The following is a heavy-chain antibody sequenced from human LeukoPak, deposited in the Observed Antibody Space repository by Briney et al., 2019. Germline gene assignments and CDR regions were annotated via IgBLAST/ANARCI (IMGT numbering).Heavy chain of an antibody. CDR3: ARAPGYCSGGSCYKYYYGMDV. D-gene: IGHD2-15*01. J-gene: IGHJ6*02. V-gene: IGHV3-23*01. CDR2: ISGSGGST. CDR1: GFTFSSYA. Sequence: GGSLRLSCAASGFTFSSYAMSWVRQAPGKGLEWVSAISGSGGSTYYADSVKGRFTISRDNSKNTLYLQMNSLRAEDTAVCYCARAPGYCSGGSCYKYYYGMDVWGQGTTVTVSS.